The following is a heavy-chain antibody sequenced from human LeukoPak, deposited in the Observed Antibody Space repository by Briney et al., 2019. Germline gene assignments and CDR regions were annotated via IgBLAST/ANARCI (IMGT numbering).Heavy chain of an antibody. J-gene: IGHJ6*03. CDR3: ARAVKGSYYDILTGYYLPSTNYYYYYMDV. Sequence: PSETLSLTCAVYGGSFSGYYWSWIRQPAGKGLEWIGRIYTSGSTNYNPSLKSRVTMSVDTSKNQFSLKLSSVTAADTAVYYCARAVKGSYYDILTGYYLPSTNYYYYYMDVWGKGTTVTISS. CDR1: GGSFSGYY. CDR2: IYTSGST. D-gene: IGHD3-9*01. V-gene: IGHV4-59*10.